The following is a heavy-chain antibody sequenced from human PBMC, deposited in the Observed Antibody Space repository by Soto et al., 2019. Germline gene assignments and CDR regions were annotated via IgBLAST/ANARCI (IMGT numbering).Heavy chain of an antibody. CDR1: GFTFSSYG. Sequence: QVQLVESGGGVVQPGRSLRLSCAASGFTFSSYGMHWVRQAPGKGLEWVAVIWYDGSNKYYADSVKGRFTISRDNSKNTLYVQMNRLRAEDTAVYYCARERNEEWLLGGPEYWGQGTLVTVSS. J-gene: IGHJ4*02. D-gene: IGHD3-3*01. CDR3: ARERNEEWLLGGPEY. V-gene: IGHV3-33*01. CDR2: IWYDGSNK.